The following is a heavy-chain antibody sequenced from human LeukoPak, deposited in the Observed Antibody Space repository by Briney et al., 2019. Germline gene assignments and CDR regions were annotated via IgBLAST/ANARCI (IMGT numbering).Heavy chain of an antibody. CDR2: ISSSSSYM. D-gene: IGHD6-19*01. CDR1: WFTFSRNT. Sequence: GGSLRLSCAASWFTFSRNTMNWFLQAPGKGLDWVSSISSSSSYMYYADSVKGRFTISRDNAKKSLYLHMNSLRAEDTAVYYCARDPQWLVSNTGYFDYWGQGTLVTVSS. CDR3: ARDPQWLVSNTGYFDY. V-gene: IGHV3-21*01. J-gene: IGHJ4*02.